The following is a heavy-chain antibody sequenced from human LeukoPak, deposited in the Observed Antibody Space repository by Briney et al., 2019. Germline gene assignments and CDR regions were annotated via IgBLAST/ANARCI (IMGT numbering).Heavy chain of an antibody. CDR3: ARQLVGAPFDY. V-gene: IGHV4-39*01. D-gene: IGHD1-26*01. Sequence: PSETLSLISTVSGGSISSSSYYWGWIRQPPGKGLEWIGSIYYSGSTYYNPSLKSRVTISVDTSKNQFSLKLSSVTAADTAVYYCARQLVGAPFDYWGQGTLVTVSS. CDR2: IYYSGST. CDR1: GGSISSSSYY. J-gene: IGHJ4*02.